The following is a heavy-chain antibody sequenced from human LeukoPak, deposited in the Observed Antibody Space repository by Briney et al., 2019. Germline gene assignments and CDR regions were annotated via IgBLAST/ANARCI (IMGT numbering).Heavy chain of an antibody. CDR2: INPNSGGT. CDR3: ARDSISTYGEPFNWFDP. D-gene: IGHD4-17*01. J-gene: IGHJ5*02. Sequence: ASVKVSCKASGYTFTGYYMHWVRQAPGQGLEWMGWINPNSGGTNYAQKFQGRVTMTRDTSISTAYMELSRLRSDDTAVYYCARDSISTYGEPFNWFDPWGQGSQVIVSS. V-gene: IGHV1-2*02. CDR1: GYTFTGYY.